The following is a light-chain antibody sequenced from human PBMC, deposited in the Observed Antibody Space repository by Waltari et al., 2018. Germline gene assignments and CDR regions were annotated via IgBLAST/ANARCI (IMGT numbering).Light chain of an antibody. CDR2: GAS. CDR1: QNVANN. J-gene: IGKJ4*01. CDR3: QHYSDLPLT. V-gene: IGKV3D-15*01. Sequence: DIVMTQSPATLSVSPGEGATLSCRASQNVANNLAWYQQKSGQAPRLLIYGASTRATGIPVRFSGSGSGTEFALTISSLQSEDSAVYYCQHYSDLPLTFGGGTKVEI.